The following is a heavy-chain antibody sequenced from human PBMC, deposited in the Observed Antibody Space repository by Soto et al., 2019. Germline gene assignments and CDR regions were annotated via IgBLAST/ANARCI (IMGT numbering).Heavy chain of an antibody. CDR1: GGSFSGYY. CDR3: ARGRYYDFWSGYYIAVDLDY. D-gene: IGHD3-3*01. CDR2: INHSGST. J-gene: IGHJ4*02. V-gene: IGHV4-34*01. Sequence: PSETLSLTCAVYGGSFSGYYWSWIRQPPGKGLEWIGEINHSGSTNYNPSLKSRVTISVDTSKNQFSLKLSSVTAADTAVYYCARGRYYDFWSGYYIAVDLDYWGQGTLVTVSS.